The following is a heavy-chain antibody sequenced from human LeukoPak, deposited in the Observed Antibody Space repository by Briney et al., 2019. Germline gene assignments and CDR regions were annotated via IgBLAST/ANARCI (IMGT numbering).Heavy chain of an antibody. V-gene: IGHV3-30*18. Sequence: GGSLRLSCAASGFTFSSYGMHWVRQAPGKGLEWVAVISYDGSSKYYADPVKGRSTISRDNSKNTLYLQMNSLRTEDTAVYYCAKDRQGAGDGSFDYWGQGTLVTVSS. J-gene: IGHJ4*02. CDR2: ISYDGSSK. CDR3: AKDRQGAGDGSFDY. D-gene: IGHD1-26*01. CDR1: GFTFSSYG.